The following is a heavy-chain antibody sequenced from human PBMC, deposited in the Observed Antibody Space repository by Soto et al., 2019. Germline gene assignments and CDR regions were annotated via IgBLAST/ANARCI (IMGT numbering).Heavy chain of an antibody. CDR2: INPNTGGT. CDR3: AREYSSSLFDY. CDR1: GYKFTGNY. D-gene: IGHD6-19*01. V-gene: IGHV1-2*04. J-gene: IGHJ4*02. Sequence: QVQLVQSGAEVKKPGALVKVSCKASGYKFTGNYMHWVRQAPGKGLEWMGWINPNTGGTNYAQKFQGWVTMTRDTSISTAYMELSRLGADDTAVYYCAREYSSSLFDYWGQGTLVTVSS.